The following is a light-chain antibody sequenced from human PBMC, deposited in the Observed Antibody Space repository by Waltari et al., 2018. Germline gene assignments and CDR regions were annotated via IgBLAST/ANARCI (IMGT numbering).Light chain of an antibody. V-gene: IGKV2-28*01. CDR1: QSLLHSNGYNY. J-gene: IGKJ2*03. CDR2: LSS. Sequence: DIVLTQSPLSLPVTPGEPASISCRSSQSLLHSNGYNYLDWYLQKPGQSPQLLLYLSSNRASGVPDRFSGSGSGTDFTLKISRVEAEDVGVYYCMQALQTPRFGQGTKLEIK. CDR3: MQALQTPR.